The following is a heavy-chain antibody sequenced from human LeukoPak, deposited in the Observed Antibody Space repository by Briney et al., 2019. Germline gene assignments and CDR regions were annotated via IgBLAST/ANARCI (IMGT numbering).Heavy chain of an antibody. CDR3: ARVSLYIGYDLFDY. V-gene: IGHV4-59*12. Sequence: SETLSLTWSVSGASINNYYWTWIRQPPGKGLEWIGYVYHTGASGYNPSLNSRVTMSVDTSKKQFSLKLSSVTAADTAVYYCARVSLYIGYDLFDYWGQGTLVTVSS. CDR1: GASINNYY. D-gene: IGHD5-12*01. CDR2: VYHTGAS. J-gene: IGHJ4*02.